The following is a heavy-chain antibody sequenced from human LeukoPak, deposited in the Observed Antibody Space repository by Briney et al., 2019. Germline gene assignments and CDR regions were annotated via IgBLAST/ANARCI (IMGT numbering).Heavy chain of an antibody. Sequence: ASVKVSCKASGHTFTSYGINWVRQAPGQGLEWLGWLSGYTGHTNYVQKIQGRVTMTTDTSTNTAYMELRSLRSDDTAVYYCASGPGIAVAGVFDYWGQGSLVTVSS. CDR3: ASGPGIAVAGVFDY. CDR1: GHTFTSYG. V-gene: IGHV1-18*04. J-gene: IGHJ4*02. D-gene: IGHD6-19*01. CDR2: LSGYTGHT.